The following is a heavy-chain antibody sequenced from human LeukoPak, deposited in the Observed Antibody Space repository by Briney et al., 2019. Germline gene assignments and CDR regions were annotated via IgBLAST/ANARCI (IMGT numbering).Heavy chain of an antibody. Sequence: PGGSLKISCKGSGYSFTNYWIGWVRQMPGKGLEWMGVIYPGDSDTRYSPSFQGQVTISVDKSISTAYLHWSSLKASDTAMYYCARPLDAVAGTSSDYWGQGTLLTVSS. CDR1: GYSFTNYW. J-gene: IGHJ4*02. D-gene: IGHD6-19*01. CDR2: IYPGDSDT. CDR3: ARPLDAVAGTSSDY. V-gene: IGHV5-51*03.